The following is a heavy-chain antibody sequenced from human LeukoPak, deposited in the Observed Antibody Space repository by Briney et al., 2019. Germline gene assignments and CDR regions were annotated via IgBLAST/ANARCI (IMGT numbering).Heavy chain of an antibody. D-gene: IGHD3-16*02. J-gene: IGHJ4*02. V-gene: IGHV3-30-3*01. Sequence: GGSLRLSCAASGFTFSSCSMHWVRQAPGKRLEWVAVVSSDASIKYYADSVKGRFTISRDNSKNTLYLQINSLRAEDTAVYYCSRELSFGYFDYWGQGTLVTVSS. CDR1: GFTFSSCS. CDR3: SRELSFGYFDY. CDR2: VSSDASIK.